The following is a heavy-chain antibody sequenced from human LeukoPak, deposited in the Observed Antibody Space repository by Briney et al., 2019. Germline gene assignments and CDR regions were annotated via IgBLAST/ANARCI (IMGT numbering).Heavy chain of an antibody. CDR1: GFTFSSYS. CDR3: ATAPGGYCSSTSCYLRPPGDYYGMDV. Sequence: PGGSLRLSCAASGFTFSSYSMNWVRQAPGKGLEWVSSISSSSSYIYYADSVKGRFTISRDNAKNSLYLQMNSLRAEDTAVYYCATAPGGYCSSTSCYLRPPGDYYGMDVWGQGTTVTVSS. J-gene: IGHJ6*02. D-gene: IGHD2-2*01. V-gene: IGHV3-21*01. CDR2: ISSSSSYI.